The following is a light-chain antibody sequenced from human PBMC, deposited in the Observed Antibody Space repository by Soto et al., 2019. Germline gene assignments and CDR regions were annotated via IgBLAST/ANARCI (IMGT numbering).Light chain of an antibody. Sequence: EIVLTQSPGTLSLSPGERATLSCRASQSFSNNYLAWYQQKPGQAPRLLMFRTSSRATGFPDRFSGSGSGTDFTLTIARLEPEDFAVYYCQQYGDSPRTFGQGTRLEIK. CDR3: QQYGDSPRT. V-gene: IGKV3-20*01. CDR2: RTS. CDR1: QSFSNNY. J-gene: IGKJ5*01.